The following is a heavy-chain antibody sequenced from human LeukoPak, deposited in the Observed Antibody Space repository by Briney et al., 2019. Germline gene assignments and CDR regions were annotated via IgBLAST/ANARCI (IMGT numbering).Heavy chain of an antibody. D-gene: IGHD4-17*01. CDR3: AKDHFYGDYSRNCFDY. CDR2: ISGSGGST. J-gene: IGHJ4*02. CDR1: AFTFSDYS. V-gene: IGHV3-23*01. Sequence: GGSLRLSCAASAFTFSDYSMSWVRQAPGKGLEWVSAISGSGGSTYYADSVKGRFTISRDNSKNTLYLQMNSLRAEDTAVYYCAKDHFYGDYSRNCFDYWGQGTLVTVSS.